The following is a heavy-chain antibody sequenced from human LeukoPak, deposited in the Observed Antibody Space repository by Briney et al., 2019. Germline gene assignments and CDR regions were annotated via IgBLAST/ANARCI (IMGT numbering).Heavy chain of an antibody. CDR2: IIPIFGTA. Sequence: SVKVSCKASGGTFSSYAISWARQAPGQGLEWRGGIIPIFGTANYAQKFQGRVTITADESTSTAYMELSSLRSEDTAVYYCARDSGSYFYYYYYYYMDAWGKGTTVTVSS. D-gene: IGHD1-26*01. CDR3: ARDSGSYFYYYYYYYMDA. CDR1: GGTFSSYA. J-gene: IGHJ6*03. V-gene: IGHV1-69*13.